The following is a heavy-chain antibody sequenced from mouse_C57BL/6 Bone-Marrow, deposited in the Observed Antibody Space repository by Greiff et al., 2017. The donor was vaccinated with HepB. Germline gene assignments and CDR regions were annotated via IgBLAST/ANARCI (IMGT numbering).Heavy chain of an antibody. CDR3: ARFGAMIKHYFDY. V-gene: IGHV1-81*01. J-gene: IGHJ2*01. D-gene: IGHD2-4*01. CDR1: GYTFTSYG. CDR2: IYPRSGNT. Sequence: QVQLQQSGAELARPGASVKLSCKASGYTFTSYGISWVKQRTGQGLEWIGEIYPRSGNTYSNEKFKGKATLTADKSSSTAYMELRSLTSEDSAVYFFARFGAMIKHYFDYWGQGTTLTVSS.